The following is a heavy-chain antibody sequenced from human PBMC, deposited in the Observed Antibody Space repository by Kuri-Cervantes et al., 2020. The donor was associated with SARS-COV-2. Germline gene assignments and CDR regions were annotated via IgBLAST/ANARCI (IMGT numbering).Heavy chain of an antibody. D-gene: IGHD2-2*02. CDR2: IYPDDSDA. J-gene: IGHJ6*02. Sequence: GESLKISCKGSGYNFTNSWIGWVRQKPGKGLEWMGIIYPDDSDARYSPSFQGQVTISADKSITTAYLQWSSLKASDTAIYYCARGLEYCSSTNCYRGRDYYYYGMDVWGQGTTVTGSS. V-gene: IGHV5-51*01. CDR1: GYNFTNSW. CDR3: ARGLEYCSSTNCYRGRDYYYYGMDV.